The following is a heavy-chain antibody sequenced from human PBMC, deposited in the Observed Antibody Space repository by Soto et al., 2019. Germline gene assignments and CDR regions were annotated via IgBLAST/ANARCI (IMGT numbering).Heavy chain of an antibody. Sequence: ASVKVSCKASGYTFTSYDINWVRQATGQGLEWMGWMNPNSGNTGYAQKFQGRVTMTRNTSISAAYMELSSLRSEDTAVYYCARGRGVVGHWYYYYYMDVWGKGTTVTVSS. D-gene: IGHD2-15*01. V-gene: IGHV1-8*01. J-gene: IGHJ6*03. CDR3: ARGRGVVGHWYYYYYMDV. CDR1: GYTFTSYD. CDR2: MNPNSGNT.